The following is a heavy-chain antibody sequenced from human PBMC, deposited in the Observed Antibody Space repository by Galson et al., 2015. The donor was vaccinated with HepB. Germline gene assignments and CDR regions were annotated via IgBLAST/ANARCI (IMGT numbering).Heavy chain of an antibody. J-gene: IGHJ4*02. CDR1: GFTFSSYA. CDR2: ISYDGSNK. V-gene: IGHV3-30*04. CDR3: ARVALGYCSSTSCSVLDY. D-gene: IGHD2-2*01. Sequence: SLRLSCAASGFTFSSYAMSWVRQAPGKGLEWVAVISYDGSNKYYADSVKGRFTISRDNSKNTLYLQMNSLRAEDTAVYYCARVALGYCSSTSCSVLDYWGQGTLVTVSS.